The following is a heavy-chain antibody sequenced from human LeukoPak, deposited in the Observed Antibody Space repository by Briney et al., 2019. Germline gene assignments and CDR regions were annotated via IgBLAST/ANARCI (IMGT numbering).Heavy chain of an antibody. D-gene: IGHD1-26*01. J-gene: IGHJ3*02. CDR1: GYTFTSYG. CDR2: ISAYNGNT. Sequence: ASVKVCCKASGYTFTSYGISWVRQAPGQGLEWMGWISAYNGNTNYAQKLQGRVTMTTDTSTSTAYMELRSLRSDDTAVYYCARARIVGATQNPGAFDIWGQGTMVTVSS. CDR3: ARARIVGATQNPGAFDI. V-gene: IGHV1-18*01.